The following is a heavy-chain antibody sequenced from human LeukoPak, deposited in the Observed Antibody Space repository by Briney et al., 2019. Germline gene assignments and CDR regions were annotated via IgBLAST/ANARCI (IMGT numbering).Heavy chain of an antibody. J-gene: IGHJ6*03. D-gene: IGHD5-18*01. CDR1: GFTFSSYA. V-gene: IGHV3-23*01. CDR3: AVRGYSYGGYYYYYMDV. Sequence: GGSLRLSCAASGFTFSSYAMSWVRQAPGKGLEWVSAISGSGGSTYYADSVKGRFTISRGNSKNTLYLQMNSLRAEDTAVYYCAVRGYSYGGYYYYYMDVWGKGTTVTVSS. CDR2: ISGSGGST.